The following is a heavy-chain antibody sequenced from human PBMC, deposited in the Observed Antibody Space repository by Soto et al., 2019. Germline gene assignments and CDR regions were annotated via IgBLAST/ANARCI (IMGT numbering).Heavy chain of an antibody. CDR2: IWYDGSNK. Sequence: GGSLRLSCAASGFTFSSYGMHWVRQAPGKGLEWVAVIWYDGSNKYYADSVKGRFTISRDNSKNTLYLQMNSLRAEDTAVYYCARDADIVVVPAAYYYYYGMDVWGQGTTVTVSS. CDR1: GFTFSSYG. D-gene: IGHD2-2*01. CDR3: ARDADIVVVPAAYYYYYGMDV. V-gene: IGHV3-33*01. J-gene: IGHJ6*02.